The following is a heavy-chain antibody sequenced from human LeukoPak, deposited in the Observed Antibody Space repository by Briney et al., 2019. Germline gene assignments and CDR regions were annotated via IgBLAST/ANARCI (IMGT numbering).Heavy chain of an antibody. CDR3: AKARGSAAGGYYFDY. D-gene: IGHD3-10*01. CDR1: GFTFSSYA. Sequence: QSGGSLSLSCGASGFTFSSYAMSWVRQAPGKGREGVSAISGSGGSTYYADSVKGRFTISRDNSKNTLYLQMNSLRAEDTAVYYCAKARGSAAGGYYFDYWDQGTLVTVSS. V-gene: IGHV3-23*01. J-gene: IGHJ4*02. CDR2: ISGSGGST.